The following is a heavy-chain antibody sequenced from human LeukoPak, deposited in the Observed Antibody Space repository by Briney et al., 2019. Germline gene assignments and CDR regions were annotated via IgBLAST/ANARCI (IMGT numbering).Heavy chain of an antibody. Sequence: ASVKVCCKASGYTFTSYGISWVRQAPGQGLEWMGWISAYNGNTNYAQKLQGRVTMTTDTSTSTAYMELRSLRSDDTAVYYCARDGSELRYFDRYFDYWGQGTLVTVSS. V-gene: IGHV1-18*01. D-gene: IGHD3-9*01. J-gene: IGHJ4*02. CDR1: GYTFTSYG. CDR3: ARDGSELRYFDRYFDY. CDR2: ISAYNGNT.